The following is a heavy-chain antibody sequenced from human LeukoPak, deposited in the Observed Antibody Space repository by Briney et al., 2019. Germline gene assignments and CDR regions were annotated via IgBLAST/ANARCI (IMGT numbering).Heavy chain of an antibody. CDR3: ARVTRWAGLDF. Sequence: SQTLSLTCNVSGGSISSGDKHWSWIRQPPGRGREGIGYIYYSGSTYYNPSLKSRLTISVDTSENQFSLHLTSVTAADTAVYFCARVTRWAGLDFWGQGTLVTVSS. V-gene: IGHV4-30-4*01. D-gene: IGHD2-21*02. J-gene: IGHJ4*02. CDR2: IYYSGST. CDR1: GGSISSGDKH.